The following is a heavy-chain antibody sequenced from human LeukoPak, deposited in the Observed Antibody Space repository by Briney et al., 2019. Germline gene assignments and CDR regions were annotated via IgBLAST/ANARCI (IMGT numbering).Heavy chain of an antibody. Sequence: GGSLRLSCAASGFRFTDYWMNWVRQVPGKGLEWVANIKADGGVKNYVDSVRGRFTISRDNAEDSLSLQMNSLRAEDTGVYYCARDPGRGGAAAMDYWGQGTLVTVSS. J-gene: IGHJ4*02. CDR2: IKADGGVK. D-gene: IGHD6-13*01. V-gene: IGHV3-7*01. CDR1: GFRFTDYW. CDR3: ARDPGRGGAAAMDY.